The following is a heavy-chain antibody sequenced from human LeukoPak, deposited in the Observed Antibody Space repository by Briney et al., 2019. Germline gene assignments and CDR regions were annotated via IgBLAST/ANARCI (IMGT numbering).Heavy chain of an antibody. CDR2: ISGSGGST. J-gene: IGHJ4*02. D-gene: IGHD3-9*01. Sequence: GGSLRLSCAASGFTFSSYAMSWVRQAPGKGLEWVSAISGSGGSTYYADSVEGRFTISRDNSKNTLYLQMNSLRAEDTAVYYCAKDPGYDILTGYYSYWGQGTLVTVSS. CDR3: AKDPGYDILTGYYSY. V-gene: IGHV3-23*01. CDR1: GFTFSSYA.